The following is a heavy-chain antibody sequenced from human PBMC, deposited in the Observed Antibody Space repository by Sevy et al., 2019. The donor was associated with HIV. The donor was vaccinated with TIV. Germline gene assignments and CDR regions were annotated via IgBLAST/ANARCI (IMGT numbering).Heavy chain of an antibody. V-gene: IGHV1-18*01. Sequence: ASVKVSCEASGYTFTSYGIIWVRQAPGQGLEWMGWISAYNGNTNYPQRLQGRVTMTTDTSTSTAYMELTSLRSDDTAVYYCARGPRKYYDSSGYYYPPSYWGQGTLVTVSS. CDR1: GYTFTSYG. D-gene: IGHD3-22*01. CDR2: ISAYNGNT. J-gene: IGHJ4*02. CDR3: ARGPRKYYDSSGYYYPPSY.